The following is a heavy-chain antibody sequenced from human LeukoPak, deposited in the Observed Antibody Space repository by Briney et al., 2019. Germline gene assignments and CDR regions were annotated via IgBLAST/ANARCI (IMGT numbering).Heavy chain of an antibody. CDR2: INPHSGGT. Sequence: GASVKVSCKASGYTVTGYYMHWVRKPPGQGLEWKVCINPHSGGTNYAQKFQRRVTMTRDTSISTAYMELSRLRSDDTAVYYCATIMSLYSSLDFDYWVQGTLVTVSS. J-gene: IGHJ4*02. D-gene: IGHD6-6*01. CDR3: ATIMSLYSSLDFDY. CDR1: GYTVTGYY. V-gene: IGHV1-2*02.